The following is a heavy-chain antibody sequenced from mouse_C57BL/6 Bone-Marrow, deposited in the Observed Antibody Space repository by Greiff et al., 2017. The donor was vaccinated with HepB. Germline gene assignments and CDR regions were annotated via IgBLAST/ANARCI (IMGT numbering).Heavy chain of an antibody. J-gene: IGHJ2*01. Sequence: QVQLQQSGPELVLPGASLKLSCKASGYTFTSYWMHWVKQRPGQGLEWIGEIDPSDSYTNYNQKFKGKSTLTVDKSSSTSYMQLRSLTSEDSAVYYSARAYYDGSSYFDYWGQGTTLTVSS. CDR2: IDPSDSYT. D-gene: IGHD1-1*01. CDR1: GYTFTSYW. CDR3: ARAYYDGSSYFDY. V-gene: IGHV1-69*01.